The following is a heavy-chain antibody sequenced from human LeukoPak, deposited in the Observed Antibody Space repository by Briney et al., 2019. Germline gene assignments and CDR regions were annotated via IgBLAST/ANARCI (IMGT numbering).Heavy chain of an antibody. D-gene: IGHD1-26*01. CDR3: AGGHYPLEY. CDR2: LYPSGST. CDR1: GFTFSSYK. Sequence: GSLRLSCAASGFTFSSYKMNWVRQAPGKGLEWIGLLYPSGSTNYNPSLKSRVTISVDTSRTQFSLKLSSMTAADTAVYYCAGGHYPLEYWGQGTLVTVSS. V-gene: IGHV4-59*01. J-gene: IGHJ4*02.